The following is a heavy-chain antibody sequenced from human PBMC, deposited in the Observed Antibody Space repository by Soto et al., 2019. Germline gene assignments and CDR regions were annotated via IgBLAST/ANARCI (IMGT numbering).Heavy chain of an antibody. CDR1: GGSISSGDYY. CDR2: IYYSGST. D-gene: IGHD3-22*01. J-gene: IGHJ4*02. V-gene: IGHV4-30-4*01. Sequence: SETLSLTCTVSGGSISSGDYYWSWIRQPPGKGLEWIGYIYYSGSTYYNPSLKSRVTISVDTSKNQFSLKLSSVTAADTAVYYWARGPEYYDSSGIDYWGQGTLVTVSS. CDR3: ARGPEYYDSSGIDY.